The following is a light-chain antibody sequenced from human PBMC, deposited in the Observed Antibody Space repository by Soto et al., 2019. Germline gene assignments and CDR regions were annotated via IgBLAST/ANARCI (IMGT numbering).Light chain of an antibody. V-gene: IGKV1-5*01. CDR1: QSISRR. CDR2: DAS. J-gene: IGKJ5*01. Sequence: GDRVTITCRASQSISRRLAWYQQKPGKAPKVLIYDASSMESGVPSRFSGSGSGTEFTLTISSLQADDFATYYCQQSDTYPLTFGQGTRLEIK. CDR3: QQSDTYPLT.